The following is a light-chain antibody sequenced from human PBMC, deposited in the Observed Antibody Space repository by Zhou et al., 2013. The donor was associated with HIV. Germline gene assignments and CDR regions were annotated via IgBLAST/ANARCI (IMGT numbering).Light chain of an antibody. V-gene: IGKV3D-20*01. CDR3: QQYGSSPYT. CDR2: DAS. J-gene: IGKJ2*01. CDR1: QSVISNY. Sequence: EIVLTQSPATMSLSPGERATLSCGASQSVISNYLAWYQQKPGLAPRLLMYDASSRASGIPARFSGSGSGTDFTLTISGLEPEDFAVYYCQQYGSSPYTFGQGTKLEIK.